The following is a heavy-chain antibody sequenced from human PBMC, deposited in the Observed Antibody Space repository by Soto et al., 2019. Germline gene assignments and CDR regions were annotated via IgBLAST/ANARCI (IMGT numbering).Heavy chain of an antibody. J-gene: IGHJ4*02. CDR1: GYSFTIYW. CDR2: IDPSDSYT. Sequence: GESLKISCKGSGYSFTIYWISWVRQMPGKGLEWMGRIDPSDSYTNYSPSFQGHVTISADKSISTAYLQWSSLKASDTAMYYCARHWPYYYDSSGYYNFDYWGQGTLVTVPQ. V-gene: IGHV5-10-1*01. CDR3: ARHWPYYYDSSGYYNFDY. D-gene: IGHD3-22*01.